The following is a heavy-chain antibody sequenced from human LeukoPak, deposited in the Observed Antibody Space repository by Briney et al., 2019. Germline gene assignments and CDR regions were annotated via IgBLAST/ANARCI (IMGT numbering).Heavy chain of an antibody. D-gene: IGHD6-13*01. J-gene: IGHJ4*02. V-gene: IGHV1-18*01. CDR3: ARYPLSYSSNWHYSFDY. CDR2: IGASNGNT. CDR1: GYTFTIYG. Sequence: ASVNVSFKAAGYTFTIYGVSWVRHAPGQGLEWMGWIGASNGNTNYDQKLQGRVTMTMDTSTSTAYMELRSLRSADTAVYYCARYPLSYSSNWHYSFDYWGQGTLLTVSS.